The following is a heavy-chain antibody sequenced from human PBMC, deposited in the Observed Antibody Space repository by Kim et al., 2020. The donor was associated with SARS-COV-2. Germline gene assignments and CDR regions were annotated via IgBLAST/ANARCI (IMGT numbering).Heavy chain of an antibody. D-gene: IGHD4-17*01. CDR1: GFSFSSHG. V-gene: IGHV3-21*01. J-gene: IGHJ4*02. Sequence: GGSLRLSCAASGFSFSSHGMMWVRQAPWKGLDWVSSISPTSIYQYYAAAVKGRFTISRDNAKNSLYLQMNGLRPDDTAVYFCARGTVTTGIDYWGQGTLVTVS. CDR3: ARGTVTTGIDY. CDR2: ISPTSIYQ.